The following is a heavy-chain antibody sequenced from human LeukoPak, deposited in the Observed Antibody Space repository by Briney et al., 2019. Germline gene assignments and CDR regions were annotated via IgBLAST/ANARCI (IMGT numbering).Heavy chain of an antibody. D-gene: IGHD2-15*01. CDR1: GFTFRSYA. V-gene: IGHV3-23*01. CDR2: ISGSGGST. J-gene: IGHJ3*02. CDR3: AKGGIIRDAFDI. Sequence: GSLRLPFAASGFTFRSYAISWVRQGSGKGLEGVSAISGSGGSTYYADSVKGRFTISRDNSKNTLYLQMNSLRAEDTAVYYCAKGGIIRDAFDIWGQGTMVTVSS.